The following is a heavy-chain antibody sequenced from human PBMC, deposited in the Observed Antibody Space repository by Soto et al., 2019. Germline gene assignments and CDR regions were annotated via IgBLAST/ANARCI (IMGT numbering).Heavy chain of an antibody. V-gene: IGHV4-59*01. Sequence: SETLSLTCTVSGGSISSYYWSWIRQPPGKGLEWIGYIYYSGSTNYNPSLKSRVTISVDTSKNQFSLKLSSVTAADTAVYYCARVGATNAFDIWGQGTMVTVSS. J-gene: IGHJ3*02. CDR3: ARVGATNAFDI. CDR2: IYYSGST. CDR1: GGSISSYY. D-gene: IGHD5-12*01.